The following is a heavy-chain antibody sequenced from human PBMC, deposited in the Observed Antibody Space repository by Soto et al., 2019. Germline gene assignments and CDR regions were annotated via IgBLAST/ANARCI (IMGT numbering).Heavy chain of an antibody. D-gene: IGHD6-13*01. CDR2: IYYSGST. J-gene: IGHJ5*02. CDR1: GGSISSGGYY. Sequence: QVQLQESGPGLVKPSQTLSLTCTVSGGSISSGGYYWSWIRQHPGKGLEWIGYIYYSGSTYYNPSLKSRVTRSVDTSKNQFSLKLSSVTAADTAVYYCARGVRVPGIAAAGHNWFDPWGQGTLVTVSS. CDR3: ARGVRVPGIAAAGHNWFDP. V-gene: IGHV4-31*03.